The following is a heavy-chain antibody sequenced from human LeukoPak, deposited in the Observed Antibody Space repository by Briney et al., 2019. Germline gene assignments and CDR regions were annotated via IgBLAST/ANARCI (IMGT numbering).Heavy chain of an antibody. D-gene: IGHD3-22*01. J-gene: IGHJ4*02. CDR1: GGSFSGYY. CDR3: ARGPAVYDSSGYYTDY. CDR2: INHSGST. Sequence: SETLSLTCAVYGGSFSGYYWGWIRQPPGKGLEWIGEINHSGSTNYNPSLKSRVTISVDTSKNQFSLKLSSVTAADTAVYYCARGPAVYDSSGYYTDYWGQGTLVTVSS. V-gene: IGHV4-34*01.